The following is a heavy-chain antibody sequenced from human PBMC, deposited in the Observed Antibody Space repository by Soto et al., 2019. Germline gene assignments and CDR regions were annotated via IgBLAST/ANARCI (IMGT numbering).Heavy chain of an antibody. V-gene: IGHV4-34*01. Sequence: SETLSLTCAVYGGSFSGYYWSWIRQPPGKGLEWIGEINHSGSTNYNPSLKSRVTISVDASKNQFSLKLSSVTAADTAVYYCARWLRYFDWLLYHWGQGTLVTVSS. CDR3: ARWLRYFDWLLYH. CDR2: INHSGST. CDR1: GGSFSGYY. D-gene: IGHD3-9*01. J-gene: IGHJ5*02.